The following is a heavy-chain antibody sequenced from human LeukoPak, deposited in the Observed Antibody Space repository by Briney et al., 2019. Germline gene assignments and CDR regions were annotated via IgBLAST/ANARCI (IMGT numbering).Heavy chain of an antibody. J-gene: IGHJ3*02. CDR2: IYYSGST. D-gene: IGHD5-18*01. CDR1: GGSISSYY. Sequence: ASETLSLTCTGSGGSISSYYWSWIRQPPGKGLEWIGYIYYSGSTNYNPSLKSRVTISVDTSKNQFSLKLSSVTAADTAVYYCARDLTRGYSPGGAFDIWGQGTMVTVSS. V-gene: IGHV4-59*01. CDR3: ARDLTRGYSPGGAFDI.